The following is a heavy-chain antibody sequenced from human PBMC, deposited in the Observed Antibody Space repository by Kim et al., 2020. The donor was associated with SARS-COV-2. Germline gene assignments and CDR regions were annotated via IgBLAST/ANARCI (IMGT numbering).Heavy chain of an antibody. CDR3: ARFGIIAATSAFDI. J-gene: IGHJ3*02. V-gene: IGHV1-69*13. CDR1: GGTFSSYA. CDR2: IIPIFGTA. D-gene: IGHD2-15*01. Sequence: SVTVSCKASGGTFSSYAISWVRQAPGQGLEWMGGIIPIFGTANYAQKFQGRVTITADESTSTAYMELSSLRSEDTAVYYCARFGIIAATSAFDIWGQGTMVTVSS.